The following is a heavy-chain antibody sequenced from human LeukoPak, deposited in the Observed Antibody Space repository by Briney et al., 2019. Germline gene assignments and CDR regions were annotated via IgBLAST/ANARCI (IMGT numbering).Heavy chain of an antibody. D-gene: IGHD3-22*01. CDR1: GDSVSSNSAT. CDR3: ARAAIDTSGYYSFDY. V-gene: IGHV6-1*01. Sequence: KTSQTLSLTCAISGDSVSSNSATWIWIRQSPSRGLEWLGRTYYRSKWYNDYAVSVKSRTTINPDTSKNQFSLQLNSVTPEDTAVYYCARAAIDTSGYYSFDYWGQGTLVTVSS. J-gene: IGHJ4*02. CDR2: TYYRSKWYN.